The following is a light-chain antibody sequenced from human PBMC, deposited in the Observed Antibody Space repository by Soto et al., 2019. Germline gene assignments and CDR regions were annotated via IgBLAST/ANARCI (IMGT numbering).Light chain of an antibody. CDR1: QGIASS. CDR3: QQLHGYPIT. CDR2: AAS. Sequence: DIQLTQSPSFLSASVGDRVTITCRASQGIASSLAWYQQKPGKAPKLLIYAASTLQSGVPSRFSGSGSGTHFTLTISSLQPEDFATYYCQQLHGYPITFGQGTRLEIK. J-gene: IGKJ5*01. V-gene: IGKV1-9*01.